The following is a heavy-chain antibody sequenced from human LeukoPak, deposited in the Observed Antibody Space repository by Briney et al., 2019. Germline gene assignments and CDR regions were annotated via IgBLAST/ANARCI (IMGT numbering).Heavy chain of an antibody. Sequence: GGSLRLSCAASGCTFSNYEMNWVRQAPGKGLEWVSYISSIDSTTYYADSVKGRFTISRDNAKNSLYLQMNSLRVEDTAVYHCARGLASSNWPHWFDPWGQGTLVSVSS. V-gene: IGHV3-48*03. CDR2: ISSIDSTT. J-gene: IGHJ5*02. D-gene: IGHD6-13*01. CDR1: GCTFSNYE. CDR3: ARGLASSNWPHWFDP.